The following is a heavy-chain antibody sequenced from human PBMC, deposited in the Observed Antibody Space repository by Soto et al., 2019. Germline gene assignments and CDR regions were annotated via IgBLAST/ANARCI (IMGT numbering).Heavy chain of an antibody. J-gene: IGHJ6*02. CDR3: ARADIFNYFYGMDV. Sequence: QVQLQESGPGLLKPSQTLSLTCTVSGGSISNGGYYWSWIRQQPGKGLEWIGNIYYSGTTIYNPSLKSRLTMAVGTSKRQFSLNLSSVTAADAAVYYCARADIFNYFYGMDVWGQGTTVTVSS. CDR2: IYYSGTT. CDR1: GGSISNGGYY. V-gene: IGHV4-31*03. D-gene: IGHD2-21*01.